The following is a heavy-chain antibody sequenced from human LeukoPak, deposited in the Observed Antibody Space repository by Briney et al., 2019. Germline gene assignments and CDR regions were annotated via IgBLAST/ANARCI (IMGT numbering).Heavy chain of an antibody. V-gene: IGHV3-23*01. D-gene: IGHD4-23*01. J-gene: IGHJ4*02. CDR2: TSGSGSSP. CDR1: GFTFSSYG. CDR3: AKTTGGNAYDYIDY. Sequence: GGSLRLSCAASGFTFSSYGMNWVRQAPGKGLEWVSATSGSGSSPNYSDSVKGRFTISRDNSKNTLYLQMNSLRAEDTAVCYCAKTTGGNAYDYIDYWGQGTLVTVSS.